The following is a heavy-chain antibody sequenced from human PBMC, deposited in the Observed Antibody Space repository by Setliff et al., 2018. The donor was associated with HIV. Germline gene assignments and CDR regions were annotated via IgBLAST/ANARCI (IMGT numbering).Heavy chain of an antibody. CDR3: ARGDGTKYYYYYYMDV. J-gene: IGHJ6*03. D-gene: IGHD1-7*01. CDR2: IYYSGST. V-gene: IGHV4-39*07. CDR1: GGSISSSSYY. Sequence: PSETLSLTCTVSGGSISSSSYYWGWIRQPPGKGLEWIGSIYYSGSTYYNPSLKSRVTISVDTSKNQFSLKLSSVTAADTAVYCCARGDGTKYYYYYYMDVWGKGTTVTVSS.